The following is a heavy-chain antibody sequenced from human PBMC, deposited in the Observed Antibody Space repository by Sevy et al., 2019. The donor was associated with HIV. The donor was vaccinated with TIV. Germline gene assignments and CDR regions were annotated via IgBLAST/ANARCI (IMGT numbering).Heavy chain of an antibody. CDR3: ARAGGGGIAAAGY. CDR2: INPNSGGT. CDR1: GYTFTGYY. D-gene: IGHD6-13*01. Sequence: ASLKVSCKASGYTFTGYYMHWVRQAPGQGLEWMGWINPNSGGTNYAQKFQGRVTMTRDTSISTAYMELSRLRSDDTAVYYCARAGGGGIAAAGYWGQGTLVTVSS. V-gene: IGHV1-2*02. J-gene: IGHJ4*02.